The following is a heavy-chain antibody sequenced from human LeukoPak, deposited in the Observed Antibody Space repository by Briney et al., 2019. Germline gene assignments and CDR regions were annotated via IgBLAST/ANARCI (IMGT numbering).Heavy chain of an antibody. CDR2: INSDGSST. CDR3: ARRIAAAGTLDY. V-gene: IGHV3-74*01. CDR1: GFTFSSYW. D-gene: IGHD6-13*01. J-gene: IGHJ4*02. Sequence: GGSLRLSCAASGFTFSSYWMHWVRQAPGKGLVWVSRINSDGSSTSYADSVKGRLTISRDNAKNTLYLQMNSLRAEDTAVYYCARRIAAAGTLDYWGQGTLVTVSS.